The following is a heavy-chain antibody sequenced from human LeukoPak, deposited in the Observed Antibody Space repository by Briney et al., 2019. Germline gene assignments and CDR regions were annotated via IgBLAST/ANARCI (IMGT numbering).Heavy chain of an antibody. V-gene: IGHV1-18*01. D-gene: IGHD3-22*01. Sequence: ASVKVSCKASGYTFINYGISWVRQAPGQGLEWMGWISAYNGNTNYAQKLQGRVTMTTDTSTSTAYMELRSLRSDDTAVYYCARSNYYDSSGYCNDYWGQGTLVTVSS. CDR2: ISAYNGNT. CDR3: ARSNYYDSSGYCNDY. J-gene: IGHJ4*02. CDR1: GYTFINYG.